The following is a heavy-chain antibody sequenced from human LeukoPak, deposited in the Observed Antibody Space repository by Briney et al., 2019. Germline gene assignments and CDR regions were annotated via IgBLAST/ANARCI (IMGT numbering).Heavy chain of an antibody. D-gene: IGHD2-2*01. CDR3: AKIPAAVYYFDY. CDR2: ISGSGGTT. J-gene: IGHJ4*02. CDR1: GFTFSNYA. V-gene: IGHV3-23*01. Sequence: GGSLRLSCAASGFTFSNYAMRRVRQAPGKGLEWVSSISGSGGTTYYADFVKGRFTISRDNSQNTLYLQVNSLRAEDTAVYYCAKIPAAVYYFDYWGQGTPVTVSS.